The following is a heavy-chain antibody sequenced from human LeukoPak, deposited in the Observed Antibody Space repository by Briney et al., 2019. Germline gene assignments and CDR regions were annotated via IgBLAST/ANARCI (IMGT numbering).Heavy chain of an antibody. J-gene: IGHJ4*02. CDR1: GFTFSSYG. CDR3: ARDIESSSWD. D-gene: IGHD6-13*01. Sequence: QPGGSLRLSCAASGFTFSSYGIHWVRQAPGKGLEWVAFIRYDGSNKYYADSVKGRFTISRDNAKNSLYLQMNSLRAEDTAVYYCARDIESSSWDWGQGTWVTVSS. V-gene: IGHV3-30*02. CDR2: IRYDGSNK.